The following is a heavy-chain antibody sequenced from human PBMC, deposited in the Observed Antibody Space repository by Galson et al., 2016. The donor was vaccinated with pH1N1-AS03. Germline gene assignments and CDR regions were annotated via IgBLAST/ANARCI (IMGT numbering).Heavy chain of an antibody. CDR1: GLTFSSYA. CDR2: VKGVFRTT. Sequence: SVKVSCKASGLTFSSYAISWVRQAPGQGLEWMGGVKGVFRTTNYAQKFQGRITITMDQSTGTAYMEVSSLRAEDTAVYYCATAGNYFDIRRFDYWGQEPRSPSSQ. V-gene: IGHV1-69*05. J-gene: IGHJ4*01. D-gene: IGHD3-9*01. CDR3: ATAGNYFDIRRFDY.